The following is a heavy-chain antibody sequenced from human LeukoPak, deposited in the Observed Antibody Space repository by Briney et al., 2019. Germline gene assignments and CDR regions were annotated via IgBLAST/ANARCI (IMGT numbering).Heavy chain of an antibody. CDR3: ARVGGWPNYYYYYMDV. J-gene: IGHJ6*03. V-gene: IGHV4-59*01. D-gene: IGHD6-19*01. CDR1: GGSISSYY. Sequence: SETLSLTCTVSGGSISSYYWSWIRQPPGKGLEWIGYIYYSGSTNYNPSLKSRVTISVDTSKNQFSLKLSSVTAAHTAVYYCARVGGWPNYYYYYMDVWGKGTTVTVSS. CDR2: IYYSGST.